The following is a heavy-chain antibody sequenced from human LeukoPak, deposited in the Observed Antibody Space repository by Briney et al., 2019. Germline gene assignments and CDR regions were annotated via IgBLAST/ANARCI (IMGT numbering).Heavy chain of an antibody. V-gene: IGHV3-48*01. CDR3: ARGELFIDY. CDR2: ISSSSSTI. J-gene: IGHJ4*02. D-gene: IGHD3-10*01. CDR1: GFTFSSYS. Sequence: GGSLRLSCAASGFTFSSYSMNWVRQAPGKGLEWVSYISSSSSTIYYADSVKGRFTISRDNAKNSLYLQMNSLRAEDTAVYYCARGELFIDYWGRGTLVTVSS.